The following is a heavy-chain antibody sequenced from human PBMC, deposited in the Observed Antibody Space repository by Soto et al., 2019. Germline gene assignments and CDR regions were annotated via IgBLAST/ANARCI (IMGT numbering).Heavy chain of an antibody. D-gene: IGHD6-19*01. CDR3: ASHHTSGWLYFDS. J-gene: IGHJ4*02. V-gene: IGHV3-11*01. CDR2: ISSSGRAI. CDR1: GFTVSGND. Sequence: QLQLLESGGDLVKPGGSLRLSCAASGFTVSGNDLSWIRQAPGKGLEWVSSISSSGRAIYYADSVKGRFTISRDNAKDSLYLHMSSLRAEDPAIYYCASHHTSGWLYFDSWGQGTLVTVSS.